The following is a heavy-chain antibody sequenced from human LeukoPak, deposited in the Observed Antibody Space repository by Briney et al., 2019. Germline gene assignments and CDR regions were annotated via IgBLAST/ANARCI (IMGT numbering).Heavy chain of an antibody. CDR2: INPNTGGT. D-gene: IGHD1-26*01. V-gene: IGHV1-2*02. CDR1: RYTFTDYY. J-gene: IGHJ4*02. Sequence: GASVKVSCKASRYTFTDYYIHWVRQAAGQGLEWMGWINPNTGGTNYAQKFQGRVTMTRDTSISTAYMELSRLRFDDTAVYYCARVKYGSGTNLPFDYWGQGTLVTVSS. CDR3: ARVKYGSGTNLPFDY.